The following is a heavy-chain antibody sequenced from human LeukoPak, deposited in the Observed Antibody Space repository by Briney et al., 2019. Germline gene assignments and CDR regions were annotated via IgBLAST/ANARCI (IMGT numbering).Heavy chain of an antibody. CDR3: ARDPSRGYTYGYGDY. V-gene: IGHV3-7*01. CDR1: GFTFSNYW. CDR2: IYRDGSEA. D-gene: IGHD5-18*01. J-gene: IGHJ4*02. Sequence: GGSLRLSCAASGFTFSNYWMNWVRQLPGKRPEWVANIYRDGSEAHYVDSVKGRFTISRDNAKNLLYLQMNGLRAEDTAVYYCARDPSRGYTYGYGDYWGQGTLVTVSS.